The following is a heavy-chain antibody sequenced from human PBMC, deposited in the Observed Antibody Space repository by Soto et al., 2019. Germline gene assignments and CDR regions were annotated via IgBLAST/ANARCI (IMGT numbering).Heavy chain of an antibody. Sequence: SVKVSCKAFGYTFSSYGMHWVRQAPGQRLEWMGWISGGNGNTKYSQKFQDRVTITRDTSANTVYMEVNSLRSEDTAVYYCARLYSSGDWGQGTLVTVSS. CDR2: ISGGNGNT. D-gene: IGHD6-19*01. J-gene: IGHJ4*02. CDR1: GYTFSSYG. CDR3: ARLYSSGD. V-gene: IGHV1-3*01.